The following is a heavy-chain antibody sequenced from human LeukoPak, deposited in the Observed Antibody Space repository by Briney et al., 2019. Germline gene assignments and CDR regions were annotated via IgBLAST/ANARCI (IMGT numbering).Heavy chain of an antibody. J-gene: IGHJ6*03. Sequence: GGSLRLSCAASGFTFSSYGMHCVRQAPGKGLEWGAVISYDGSNKYYADSVKGRFTIYRDNSKNTLYLQMNSLRAEDTAVYYCATGYCTNGVCYPYYYYYMDVWGKGTTVTVSS. V-gene: IGHV3-30*03. CDR1: GFTFSSYG. D-gene: IGHD2-8*01. CDR2: ISYDGSNK. CDR3: ATGYCTNGVCYPYYYYYMDV.